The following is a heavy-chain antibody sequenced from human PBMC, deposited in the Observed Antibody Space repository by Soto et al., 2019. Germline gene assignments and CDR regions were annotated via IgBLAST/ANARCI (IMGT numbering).Heavy chain of an antibody. V-gene: IGHV3-74*01. D-gene: IGHD6-19*01. Sequence: GGSLRLSCAASGFTFSSYWMYWVRQAPGKGLVWVSRTNSDGSDTTYADYVKGRFTISRDNAKNTLYLQMNSLRAEDTAVYYCARDRGWSLFDYWGQGTLVTVSS. J-gene: IGHJ4*02. CDR1: GFTFSSYW. CDR3: ARDRGWSLFDY. CDR2: TNSDGSDT.